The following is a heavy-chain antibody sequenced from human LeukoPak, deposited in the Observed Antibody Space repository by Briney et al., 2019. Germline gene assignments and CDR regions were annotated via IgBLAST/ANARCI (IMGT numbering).Heavy chain of an antibody. CDR3: TRSGDSANKVDF. J-gene: IGHJ4*02. Sequence: GASLTLSRAASGPTFSGHYMSSIRQAPGKGLEWLSQIGIIGETSYNADSVKGRFTISKDNGKSTMYLQVNSLRVEDSAVYYCTRSGDSANKVDFWGQGTLVTVSS. CDR1: GPTFSGHY. CDR2: IGIIGETS. D-gene: IGHD7-27*01. V-gene: IGHV3-11*01.